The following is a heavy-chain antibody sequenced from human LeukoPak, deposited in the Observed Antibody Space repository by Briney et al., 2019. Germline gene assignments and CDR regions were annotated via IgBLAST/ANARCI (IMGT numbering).Heavy chain of an antibody. CDR1: GGSISSYY. J-gene: IGHJ4*02. D-gene: IGHD3-22*01. Sequence: PSETLSLTCTVSGGSISSYYWSWIRQAGGKGLEWIGRIYTSGSTNYNPSLKSRVTMSVDTSKNQFSLKLSSVTAADTAVYYCARMYYYDSSGYYYFDYWGQGTLVTVSS. V-gene: IGHV4-4*07. CDR3: ARMYYYDSSGYYYFDY. CDR2: IYTSGST.